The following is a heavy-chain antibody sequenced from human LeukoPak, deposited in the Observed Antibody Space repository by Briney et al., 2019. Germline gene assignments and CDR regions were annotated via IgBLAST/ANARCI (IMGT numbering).Heavy chain of an antibody. V-gene: IGHV3-23*01. D-gene: IGHD3-3*01. J-gene: IGHJ6*02. CDR3: AKGIHYFWSGYYYYYYGMDV. CDR1: GFTFSSYS. Sequence: GGSLRLSCAASGFTFSSYSMSWVRQAPGKGLEWVSAISGSGGSTYYADSGKGRFTLSRNNSKNTLYLQMNSLRTEERTVYYCAKGIHYFWSGYYYYYYGMDVWGQGTTVTVSS. CDR2: ISGSGGST.